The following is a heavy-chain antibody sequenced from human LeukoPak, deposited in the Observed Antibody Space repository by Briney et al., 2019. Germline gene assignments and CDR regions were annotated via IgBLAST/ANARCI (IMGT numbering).Heavy chain of an antibody. V-gene: IGHV4-34*01. CDR2: INHSGST. CDR3: ARVYRYYDSSGSTHNPYYYYGMDV. Sequence: PSETLSLTCAVSGGSISSGGYSWSWIRQPPGKGLEWIGEINHSGSTNYNPSLKSRVTISVDTSKNQFSLKLSSVTAADTAVYYCARVYRYYDSSGSTHNPYYYYGMDVWGQGTTVTVSS. CDR1: GGSISSGGYS. J-gene: IGHJ6*02. D-gene: IGHD3-22*01.